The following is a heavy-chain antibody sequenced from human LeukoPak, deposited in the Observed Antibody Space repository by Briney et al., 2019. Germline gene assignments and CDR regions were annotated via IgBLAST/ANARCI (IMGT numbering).Heavy chain of an antibody. Sequence: PGGSLRLSWAASGFTFSSYWMSWVRQAPGKGLEWVANIKQDGSEKYYGDSVKGRFTISRDNAKNSLYLQMNSLRAEDTAVYYCARLGFYDYVWGSYRYPDYWGQGTLVTVSS. J-gene: IGHJ4*02. CDR2: IKQDGSEK. D-gene: IGHD3-16*02. V-gene: IGHV3-7*01. CDR3: ARLGFYDYVWGSYRYPDY. CDR1: GFTFSSYW.